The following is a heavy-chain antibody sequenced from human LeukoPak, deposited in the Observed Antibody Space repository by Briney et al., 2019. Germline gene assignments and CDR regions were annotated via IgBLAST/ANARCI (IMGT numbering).Heavy chain of an antibody. Sequence: GGSLRLSCAASGFTFSSYAMHWVRQAPGKGLEWVSSISSSSSYIYYADSVKGRFTISRDNSKNTLYLQMNSLRAEDTAVYYCARDSCSSTSCYGGWFDPWGQGTLVTVSS. CDR3: ARDSCSSTSCYGGWFDP. J-gene: IGHJ5*02. CDR2: ISSSSSYI. V-gene: IGHV3-21*01. CDR1: GFTFSSYA. D-gene: IGHD2-2*01.